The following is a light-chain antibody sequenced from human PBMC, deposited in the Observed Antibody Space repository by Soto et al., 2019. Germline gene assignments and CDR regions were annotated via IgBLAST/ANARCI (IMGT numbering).Light chain of an antibody. Sequence: EIVLTQSPGTLSLSPGETASLSCWASQSIVSNFLAWYQQRRGQPPRLLIYDSSRRASGIPARFTGSGSGIAFTLTISRVEAEDSAVYYCQQTFHSPRTFGQGTRLEI. V-gene: IGKV3-20*01. CDR1: QSIVSNF. CDR2: DSS. CDR3: QQTFHSPRT. J-gene: IGKJ2*01.